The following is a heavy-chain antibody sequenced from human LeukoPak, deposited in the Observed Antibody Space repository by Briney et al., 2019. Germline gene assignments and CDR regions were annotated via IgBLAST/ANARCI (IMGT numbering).Heavy chain of an antibody. J-gene: IGHJ4*02. V-gene: IGHV1-18*01. Sequence: GASVKVSCKASGYTFTSYGISWVRQAPGQGLEWMGWISAYNGNTNYAQKLQGRVTMTTDTSTSTAYMELRSLRSDDTAVYYCARDCSSTSCYEFDYWGQGTLVTVSS. CDR2: ISAYNGNT. D-gene: IGHD2-2*01. CDR1: GYTFTSYG. CDR3: ARDCSSTSCYEFDY.